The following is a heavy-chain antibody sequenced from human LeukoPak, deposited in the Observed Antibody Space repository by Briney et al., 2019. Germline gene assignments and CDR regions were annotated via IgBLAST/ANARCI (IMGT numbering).Heavy chain of an antibody. V-gene: IGHV4-34*01. CDR2: ISHSGST. D-gene: IGHD3-16*02. J-gene: IGHJ4*02. CDR1: GGSFSGYY. Sequence: SETLSLTCAVYGGSFSGYYWGWIRQPPGEGLEWIGEISHSGSTNYSPSLKSRVTISVDTSKNQFSLRLSSVTAADTAVYYCASGDQGVIIDYWGQGTLVTVSS. CDR3: ASGDQGVIIDY.